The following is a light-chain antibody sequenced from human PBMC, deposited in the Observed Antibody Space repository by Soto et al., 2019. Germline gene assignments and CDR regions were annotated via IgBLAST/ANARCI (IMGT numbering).Light chain of an antibody. CDR3: QQNDYVPLT. V-gene: IGKV1-39*01. Sequence: DIQMTQSPSSLSASVGDRVTITCRASQSITYLNWYQQIPGKGPKLLISGVSNLQSGDPSRFSGSGSGTAFSPTINTLQSKDLATYYCQQNDYVPLTFGGGTKVEIK. CDR2: GVS. CDR1: QSITY. J-gene: IGKJ4*01.